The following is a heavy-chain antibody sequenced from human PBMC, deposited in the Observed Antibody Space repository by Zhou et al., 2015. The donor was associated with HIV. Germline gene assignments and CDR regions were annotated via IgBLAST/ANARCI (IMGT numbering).Heavy chain of an antibody. CDR1: GGTFSNYA. D-gene: IGHD7-27*01. CDR3: AREGWGSWFFDL. V-gene: IGHV1-69*06. Sequence: QVLLVQSGAEVKKPGSSVKVSCEASGGTFSNYAVSWVRQAPGQGLEWMGAIIPMFGTANYAQKFQGRVTITADKSTSTAYMDLSSLRSEDTAVYYCAREGWGSWFFDLWGRGTLVSVSS. J-gene: IGHJ2*01. CDR2: IIPMFGTA.